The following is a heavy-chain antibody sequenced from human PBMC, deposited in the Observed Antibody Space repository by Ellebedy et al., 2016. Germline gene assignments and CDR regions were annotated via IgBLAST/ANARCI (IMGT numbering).Heavy chain of an antibody. Sequence: GGSLRLSXAASGFTFSSYWMHWVRQAPGRGLEWVSYINAASAAIYYADSVKGRFTISRDNAKNSLYLQMNSLRAEDTAVYYCARVVAWPTPGAFDIWGQGTMVTVSS. CDR1: GFTFSSYW. CDR2: INAASAAI. J-gene: IGHJ3*02. D-gene: IGHD2-21*01. V-gene: IGHV3-21*05. CDR3: ARVVAWPTPGAFDI.